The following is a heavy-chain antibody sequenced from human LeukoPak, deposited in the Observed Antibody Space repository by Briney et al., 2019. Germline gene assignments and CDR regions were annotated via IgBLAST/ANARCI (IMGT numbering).Heavy chain of an antibody. Sequence: GASVKVSCKASGYTFTGYYMHWVRQAPRQGLEWMGRINPSSGGTNYAQKFQGRVTMTRDTSISTAYMELSRLRSDDTAVYYCARDMGSSSWYDYWGQGTLVTVSS. V-gene: IGHV1-2*06. D-gene: IGHD6-13*01. CDR3: ARDMGSSSWYDY. CDR1: GYTFTGYY. CDR2: INPSSGGT. J-gene: IGHJ4*02.